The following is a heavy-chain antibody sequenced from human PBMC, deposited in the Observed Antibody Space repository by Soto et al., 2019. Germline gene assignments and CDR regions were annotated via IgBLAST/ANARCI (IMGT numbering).Heavy chain of an antibody. CDR3: AKNNRYCTSTNCFVFDY. V-gene: IGHV3-7*01. CDR2: IKQDGSGK. D-gene: IGHD2-2*01. J-gene: IGHJ4*02. Sequence: EVQLVESGGGLVQPGGSLRLSCAASGFTFSGYWMSWVRQAPGKGLEWVANIKQDGSGKYYVDSVKGRFTISRDNAKNSLYLLMNSLRAEDTAVYYWAKNNRYCTSTNCFVFDYWGQGTLVTVSS. CDR1: GFTFSGYW.